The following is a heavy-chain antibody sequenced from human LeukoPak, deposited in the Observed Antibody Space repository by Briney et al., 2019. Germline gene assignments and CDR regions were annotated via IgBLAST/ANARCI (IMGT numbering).Heavy chain of an antibody. CDR3: ARVKRGGAKY. Sequence: SETLALTCAVYGWSFSGYYWTWIRQPPGKGLEWIGEINYSGSTNYNPSLKSRVTISVDTSKNQFSLKLSSVTAADTAIYYCARVKRGGAKYWGQGALVTVSS. CDR1: GWSFSGYY. J-gene: IGHJ4*02. V-gene: IGHV4-34*01. CDR2: INYSGST.